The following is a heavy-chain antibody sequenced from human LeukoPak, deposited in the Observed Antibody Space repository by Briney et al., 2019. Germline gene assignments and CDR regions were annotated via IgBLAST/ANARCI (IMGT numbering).Heavy chain of an antibody. Sequence: PSETLSLTCTVSGGSISSYYWSWIRHPPGKGLEWIEYIYYSGSTNYNPSLKSRVTISVDTSKNQFSLKLSSVTAADTAVYYCASLGIAAAGSYYYGMDVWGQGTTVTVSS. CDR3: ASLGIAAAGSYYYGMDV. CDR1: GGSISSYY. V-gene: IGHV4-59*08. J-gene: IGHJ6*02. D-gene: IGHD6-13*01. CDR2: IYYSGST.